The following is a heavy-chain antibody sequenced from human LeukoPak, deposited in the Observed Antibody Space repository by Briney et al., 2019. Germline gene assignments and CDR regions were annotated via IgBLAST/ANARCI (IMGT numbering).Heavy chain of an antibody. J-gene: IGHJ4*02. CDR1: GFIFNNAW. V-gene: IGHV3-15*01. CDR2: IKSKTDGETT. D-gene: IGHD5-18*01. CDR3: TTDMKSTSIITAFDH. Sequence: GGSLRPSCAASGFIFNNAWMSWVRQAPGKGLEWVAHIKSKTDGETTDFAAPVKGRFTISRDDSKNTLYLQMDSLKTEDTAVYYCTTDMKSTSIITAFDHWGQGTLVTVSS.